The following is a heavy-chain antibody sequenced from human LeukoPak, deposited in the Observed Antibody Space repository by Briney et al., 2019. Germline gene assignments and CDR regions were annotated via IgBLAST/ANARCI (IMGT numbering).Heavy chain of an antibody. CDR1: GYTFTGYY. CDR2: INPNSGGT. V-gene: IGHV1-2*02. J-gene: IGHJ5*02. Sequence: RASVKVSCTASGYTFTGYYLHWVRQAPGQGLEWMGWINPNSGGTDSAQKFQGRVSMTRDTSISTAYMDLSNLRSDDTAVYYCAKAGSITAAPSWFNPWGQGTLVTVSS. D-gene: IGHD6-13*01. CDR3: AKAGSITAAPSWFNP.